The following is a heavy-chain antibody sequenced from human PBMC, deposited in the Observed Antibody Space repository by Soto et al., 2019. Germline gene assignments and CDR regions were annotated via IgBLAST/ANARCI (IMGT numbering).Heavy chain of an antibody. CDR2: ISGSGGST. CDR1: GFTFSSYA. CDR3: AKAYSSSSQGLYYYYGMDV. Sequence: GGSLRLSCAASGFTFSSYAMSWVRQAPGKGLEWVSAISGSGGSTYYADSVKGRFTISRDNSKNTLYLQMNSLRAEDTAVYYCAKAYSSSSQGLYYYYGMDVWGQGTTVTVSS. D-gene: IGHD6-6*01. J-gene: IGHJ6*02. V-gene: IGHV3-23*01.